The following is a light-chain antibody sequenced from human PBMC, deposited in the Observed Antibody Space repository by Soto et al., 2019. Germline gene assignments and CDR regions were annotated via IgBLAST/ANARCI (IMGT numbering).Light chain of an antibody. J-gene: IGKJ5*01. Sequence: DIQMTQSPSTLSASVGDGATISCRASQSIGSWLAWYQQKPGRAPKLLIYDASRLQSGVPSRFSGTVSGTAFTLSISSLQPDAFAIYYCLQYKSYPGTVGQGTRLEIK. CDR3: LQYKSYPGT. CDR1: QSIGSW. V-gene: IGKV1-5*01. CDR2: DAS.